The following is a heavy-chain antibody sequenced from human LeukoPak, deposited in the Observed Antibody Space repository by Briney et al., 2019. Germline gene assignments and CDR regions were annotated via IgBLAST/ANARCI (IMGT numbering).Heavy chain of an antibody. Sequence: GGSLRLSCAASGFTFSSYGMHWVRQAPGKGLEWVAVISYDGSNKYYADSVKGRFTISRDNSKNTLYLQMNSLRAEDTAVYYCARNFYGGYVHTLGYWGQGTLVTVSS. CDR2: ISYDGSNK. CDR1: GFTFSSYG. D-gene: IGHD5-12*01. CDR3: ARNFYGGYVHTLGY. V-gene: IGHV3-30*03. J-gene: IGHJ4*02.